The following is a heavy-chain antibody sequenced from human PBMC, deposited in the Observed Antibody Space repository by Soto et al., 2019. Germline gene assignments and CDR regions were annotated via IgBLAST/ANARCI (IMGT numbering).Heavy chain of an antibody. D-gene: IGHD1-26*01. V-gene: IGHV4-30-4*01. CDR3: AHDSHGGNTYFDL. CDR2: IYFSGST. CDR1: GCSISSGNFY. Sequence: SETLSLTCTVSGCSISSGNFYWSWIRQPPGKGLEWIGYIYFSGSTSYSPSLKSRLTISLNTSNNQFSLKLTSVTAADTAVYYCAHDSHGGNTYFDLWGQGALVTVSS. J-gene: IGHJ4*02.